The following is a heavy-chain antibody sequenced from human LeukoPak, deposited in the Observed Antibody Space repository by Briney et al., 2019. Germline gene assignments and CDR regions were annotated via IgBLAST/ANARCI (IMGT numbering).Heavy chain of an antibody. D-gene: IGHD5-18*01. J-gene: IGHJ4*02. CDR1: GFTFSSYS. V-gene: IGHV3-30*04. Sequence: GRSLRLSCAASGFTFSSYSMHWVRQAPGKGLEWVAVISYDGSNKYYSDSVKGRFTISRDNSKNTLFLQMNSLRAEDTAIYYCAKGGHSYGDAFDYWGQGTLVTVSS. CDR3: AKGGHSYGDAFDY. CDR2: ISYDGSNK.